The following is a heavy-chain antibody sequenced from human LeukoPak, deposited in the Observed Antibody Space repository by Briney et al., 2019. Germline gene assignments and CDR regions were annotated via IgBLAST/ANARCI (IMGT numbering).Heavy chain of an antibody. Sequence: GASLRLSCAVSGYTFNSYAMSWVRQAPGKGLEWVSAISGSGGSTYYADSVKGRFTISRDNSKNTLYLQMNSLRAEDTAVYYCAKDGGYSYGQYYFDYWGQGTLVTVSS. J-gene: IGHJ4*02. D-gene: IGHD5-18*01. CDR1: GYTFNSYA. CDR2: ISGSGGST. V-gene: IGHV3-23*01. CDR3: AKDGGYSYGQYYFDY.